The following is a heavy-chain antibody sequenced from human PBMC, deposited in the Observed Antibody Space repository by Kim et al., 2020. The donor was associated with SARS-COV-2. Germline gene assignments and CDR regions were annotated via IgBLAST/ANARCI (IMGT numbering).Heavy chain of an antibody. V-gene: IGHV4-59*01. D-gene: IGHD3-10*01. CDR1: GGSISSYY. Sequence: SETLSLTCTVSGGSISSYYWSWIRQPPGKGLEWIGYIYYSGSTNYNPSLKSRVTISVDTSKNQFSLKLSSVTAADTAVYYCARVSLIGGWFGELLVEENWFDPWGQGTLVNGSS. CDR2: IYYSGST. CDR3: ARVSLIGGWFGELLVEENWFDP. J-gene: IGHJ5*02.